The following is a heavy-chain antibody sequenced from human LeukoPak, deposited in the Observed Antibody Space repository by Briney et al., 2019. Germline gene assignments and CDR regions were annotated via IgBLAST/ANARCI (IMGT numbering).Heavy chain of an antibody. D-gene: IGHD6-19*01. Sequence: PGGSLRLSCAASGLTFSSYWMTWVRQAPGKGLEWVATIKYDGSETYYVDSVRGRFSISRDNAKNSLYLQMNSLSAEDTAVYYCARDGAVAGFDYWGQGTLVTVSS. CDR3: ARDGAVAGFDY. CDR1: GLTFSSYW. CDR2: IKYDGSET. V-gene: IGHV3-7*01. J-gene: IGHJ4*02.